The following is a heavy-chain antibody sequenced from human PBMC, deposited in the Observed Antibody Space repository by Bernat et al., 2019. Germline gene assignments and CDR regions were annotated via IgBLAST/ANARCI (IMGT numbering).Heavy chain of an antibody. CDR1: GFTFSGYW. CDR2: IKEDGSDK. Sequence: EVQVVESGGGLVQPGGSLRLSCAVTGFTFSGYWMSWVRQAPGKGLELVANIKEDGSDKYYVDSVKGRFTISRDNSKNTLYLQMNSLSAEDTAVYYCAKDLRQAAADNIGAFDIWGQGTMVTFSS. CDR3: AKDLRQAAADNIGAFDI. J-gene: IGHJ3*02. V-gene: IGHV3-7*03. D-gene: IGHD6-13*01.